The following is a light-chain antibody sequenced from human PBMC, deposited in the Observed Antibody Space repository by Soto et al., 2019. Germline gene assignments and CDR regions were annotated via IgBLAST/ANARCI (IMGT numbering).Light chain of an antibody. J-gene: IGKJ2*02. CDR2: GVY. CDR3: LQYNEWPGCT. Sequence: EIVMTQSPATLSVSPGERATLSCRASQRISNNLAWYQQKPGQAPRLLIYGVYSRATGVPARFSGSGSGTEFTLTISSLQSEDFAVYYCLQYNEWPGCTFGQGTKLEI. V-gene: IGKV3-15*01. CDR1: QRISNN.